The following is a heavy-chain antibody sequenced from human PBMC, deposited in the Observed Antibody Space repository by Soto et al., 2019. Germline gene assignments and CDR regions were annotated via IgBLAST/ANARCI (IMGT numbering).Heavy chain of an antibody. J-gene: IGHJ1*01. D-gene: IGHD2-8*02. CDR3: ARDFTRIIMGWTGYH. CDR1: GFSFSDYY. CDR2: ITSGGST. V-gene: IGHV3-11*01. Sequence: QVQLVESGGGLGKPGGSLRLSCAASGFSFSDYYMTWIRQAPGKGLEWISYITSGGSTYYADSVKGRFTISRDNARNSLYLQMNSLRVEDTAVYYCARDFTRIIMGWTGYHWGQGTLVTVSS.